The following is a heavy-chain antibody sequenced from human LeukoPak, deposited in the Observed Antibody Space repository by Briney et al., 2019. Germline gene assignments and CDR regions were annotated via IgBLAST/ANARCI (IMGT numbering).Heavy chain of an antibody. CDR1: GGTFSSYA. D-gene: IGHD2-2*01. Sequence: SVKVSCKASGGTFSSYAISWVRQAPGQGLEWMGRIIPILGIANYAQKFQGRVTITADKSTSTAYMELSSLRSEDTAVYYCATGCSSTSCYPSPWGYWGQGTLVTVSS. CDR3: ATGCSSTSCYPSPWGY. CDR2: IIPILGIA. V-gene: IGHV1-69*04. J-gene: IGHJ4*02.